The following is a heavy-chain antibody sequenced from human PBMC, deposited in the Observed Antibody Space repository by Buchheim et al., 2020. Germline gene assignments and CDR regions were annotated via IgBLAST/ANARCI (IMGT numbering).Heavy chain of an antibody. V-gene: IGHV4-34*01. CDR3: ASLGGYSTGYYYYYGMDV. CDR2: INHSGST. J-gene: IGHJ6*02. Sequence: QVQLQQWGAGLLKPSETLSLTCAVYGGSFSGYYWSWIRQPPGKGLEWIGEINHSGSTNYNPSLKSRVTISVDTSKNQFSLKLSSVTAADTAVYYCASLGGYSTGYYYYYGMDVWGQGTT. D-gene: IGHD4-17*01. CDR1: GGSFSGYY.